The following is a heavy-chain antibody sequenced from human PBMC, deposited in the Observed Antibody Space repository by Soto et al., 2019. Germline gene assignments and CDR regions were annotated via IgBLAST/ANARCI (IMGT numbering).Heavy chain of an antibody. CDR2: ISSTTNYI. CDR1: GFTFSRYS. Sequence: DVQLVETGGGLVRPGGSLRLSCAASGFTFSRYSMNWVRQAPGKGLEWVSSISSTTNYIYYADSMKGRFTVSRDNAKKSVYLDMNSLSAEDTAVYYFARESEDLTSDFDYWGQGTLVTVSS. CDR3: ARESEDLTSDFDY. V-gene: IGHV3-21*01. J-gene: IGHJ4*02.